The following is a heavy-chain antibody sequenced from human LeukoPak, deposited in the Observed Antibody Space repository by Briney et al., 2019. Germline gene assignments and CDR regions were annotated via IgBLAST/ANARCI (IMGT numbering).Heavy chain of an antibody. J-gene: IGHJ4*02. V-gene: IGHV4-39*01. Sequence: SETLSLTCTVSGGSISSSSYSWGWIRQPPGKGLEWIGSIYYSGSTYYNPSLKSRVTISVDTSKNQFSLKLSSVAAADTAVYYCARHHNDFWSGYHLTYFDYWGQGALVTVSS. CDR1: GGSISSSSYS. CDR3: ARHHNDFWSGYHLTYFDY. CDR2: IYYSGST. D-gene: IGHD3-3*01.